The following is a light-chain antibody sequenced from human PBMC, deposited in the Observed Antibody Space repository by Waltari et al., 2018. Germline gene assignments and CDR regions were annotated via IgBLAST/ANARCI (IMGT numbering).Light chain of an antibody. Sequence: QSALTQPPSASGSPGQSVTISCTGTSADVGGYNHASWYQQHPGKAPKLLIYEVSKRPSGVPDRFSGSKSGNTASLTVSGLQAEDEADYYCSSFAGGKYVFGTGTRIAV. CDR2: EVS. V-gene: IGLV2-8*01. CDR3: SSFAGGKYV. CDR1: SADVGGYNH. J-gene: IGLJ1*01.